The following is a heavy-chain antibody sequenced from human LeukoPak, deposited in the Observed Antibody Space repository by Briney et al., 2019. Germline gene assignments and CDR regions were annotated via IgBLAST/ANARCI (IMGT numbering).Heavy chain of an antibody. CDR3: AIHCSGGSCYSGYFDY. D-gene: IGHD2-15*01. Sequence: GESLKISCKGFGYSFTSYWIGWVRQMPGKGLEWMGIIYPGDSDTRYSPSFQGQVTISADKSISTAYLQWSSLKASDTAMYYCAIHCSGGSCYSGYFDYWGQGTLVTVSS. V-gene: IGHV5-51*01. CDR1: GYSFTSYW. CDR2: IYPGDSDT. J-gene: IGHJ4*02.